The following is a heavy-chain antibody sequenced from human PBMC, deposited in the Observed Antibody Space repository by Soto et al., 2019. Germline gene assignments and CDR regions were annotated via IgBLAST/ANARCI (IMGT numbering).Heavy chain of an antibody. Sequence: SETLSLTCTVSGGSISSSSYYWGWIRQPPGTGLAWIGSIYYSGSTYYNPSLKSRVTISVDTSKNQFSLKLSSVTAADTAVYYCARQSSSWYGNGMDVWGQGTTVTVSS. V-gene: IGHV4-39*01. CDR1: GGSISSSSYY. CDR2: IYYSGST. D-gene: IGHD6-13*01. CDR3: ARQSSSWYGNGMDV. J-gene: IGHJ6*02.